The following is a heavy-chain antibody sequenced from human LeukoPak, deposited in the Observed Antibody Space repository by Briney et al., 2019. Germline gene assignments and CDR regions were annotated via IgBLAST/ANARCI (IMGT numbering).Heavy chain of an antibody. Sequence: SGTLSLTCTVSGGSISSYYWSWIRQPPGKGLEWIGYIYYSGSTNYNPSLKSRVTISVDTSKNQFSLKLSSVTAADTAVYYCARLGYCSSTSCQYGMDVWGQGTTVTVSS. CDR2: IYYSGST. D-gene: IGHD2-2*01. CDR1: GGSISSYY. CDR3: ARLGYCSSTSCQYGMDV. V-gene: IGHV4-59*01. J-gene: IGHJ6*02.